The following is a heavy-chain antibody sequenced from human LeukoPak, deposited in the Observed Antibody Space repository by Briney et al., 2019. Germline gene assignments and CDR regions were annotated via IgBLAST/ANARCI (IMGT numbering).Heavy chain of an antibody. Sequence: GASVKVSCKASGYTFTDYYIHWLRQAPGQGLEWMGWINPNSGGTNFAQKFQGRVTLTRDTSISTAYMELSRLRSDDTTVYYCARDLTYYGSGWGVSFDYWGQGTLVTVSS. CDR1: GYTFTDYY. J-gene: IGHJ4*02. D-gene: IGHD3-10*01. CDR2: INPNSGGT. V-gene: IGHV1-2*02. CDR3: ARDLTYYGSGWGVSFDY.